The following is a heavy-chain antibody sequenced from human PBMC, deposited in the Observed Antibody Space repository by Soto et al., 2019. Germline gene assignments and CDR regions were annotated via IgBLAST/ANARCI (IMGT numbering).Heavy chain of an antibody. Sequence: ASLKVYCTASGYTFTSYGISWVRQDPGQGLEWMGWISAYNGNTNYAQKLQGRVTMTTDTSTSTAYMELRSLRSDDTAVYYCARAATNYYDSSGYYEGDAFDIWGQGTMVTVSS. V-gene: IGHV1-18*01. D-gene: IGHD3-22*01. CDR1: GYTFTSYG. CDR3: ARAATNYYDSSGYYEGDAFDI. CDR2: ISAYNGNT. J-gene: IGHJ3*02.